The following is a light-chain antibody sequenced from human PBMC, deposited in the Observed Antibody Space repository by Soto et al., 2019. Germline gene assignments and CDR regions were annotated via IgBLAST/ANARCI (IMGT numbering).Light chain of an antibody. CDR2: EDT. J-gene: IGLJ1*01. CDR1: SSDVGNYNL. V-gene: IGLV2-23*01. CDR3: CSYAGSSTYV. Sequence: HSVLTQPASVSGSAGQSITISCTGTSSDVGNYNLVSWYLHHPGKAPKLLIYEDTKRPSGVSNRFSGSRSGNTASLTVSGLQAEDETDYYCCSYAGSSTYVFGTGTQLTVL.